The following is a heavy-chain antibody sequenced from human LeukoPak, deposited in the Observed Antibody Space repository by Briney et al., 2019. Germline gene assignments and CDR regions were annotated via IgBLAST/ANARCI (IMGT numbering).Heavy chain of an antibody. CDR2: FYPGDSDT. V-gene: IGHV5-51*01. J-gene: IGHJ4*02. CDR1: GYSFTSYW. CDR3: ARFGAGSSWPPHYYFDY. Sequence: GESLKISCKGSGYSFTSYWIGWVRQMPGKGLELMRIFYPGDSDTSYCPSFQGQVTISADKSISTAYLQWSSLKASDTAMYYCARFGAGSSWPPHYYFDYWGQGTLVTVSS. D-gene: IGHD6-13*01.